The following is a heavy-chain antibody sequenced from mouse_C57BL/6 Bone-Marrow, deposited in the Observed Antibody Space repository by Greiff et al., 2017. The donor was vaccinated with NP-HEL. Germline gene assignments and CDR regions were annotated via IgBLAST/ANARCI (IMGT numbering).Heavy chain of an antibody. CDR1: GFTFSDYG. CDR3: ARPGTLYAMDY. Sequence: VQLKESGGGLVKPGGSLKLSCAASGFTFSDYGMHWVRQAPEKGLEWVAYISSGSSTIYYADTVKGRFTISRDNAKNTLFLQMTSLRSEDTAMYYCARPGTLYAMDYWGQGTSVTVSS. D-gene: IGHD3-3*01. CDR2: ISSGSSTI. V-gene: IGHV5-17*01. J-gene: IGHJ4*01.